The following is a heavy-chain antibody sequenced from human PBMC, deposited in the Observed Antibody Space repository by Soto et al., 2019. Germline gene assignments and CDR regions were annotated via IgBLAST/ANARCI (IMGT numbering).Heavy chain of an antibody. D-gene: IGHD3-10*01. J-gene: IGHJ4*02. CDR2: ISPHKDDT. CDR1: GYPSSRIG. Sequence: XPGKVACKTSGYPSSRIGGIWVLQTPGQGLEWMGWISPHKDDTYYAQRLQGRVTMITDTSTSAAYMELRSLRSDDTAVYFCARDLDGSGSYYTNYCGQGTLVTVSS. CDR3: ARDLDGSGSYYTNY. V-gene: IGHV1-18*01.